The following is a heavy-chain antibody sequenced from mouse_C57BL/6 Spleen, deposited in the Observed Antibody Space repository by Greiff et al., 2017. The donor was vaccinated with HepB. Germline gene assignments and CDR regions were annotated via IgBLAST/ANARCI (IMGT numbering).Heavy chain of an antibody. Sequence: VQLQQPGAELVKPGASVKLSCKASGYTFTSYWMQWVKQRPGQGFEWIGEIDPSDSYTNYNQKFKGKATLTVDTSSSTAYMQLSSLTSEDSAVYCCARSGSNRSWFAYWGQGTLVTVSA. CDR3: ARSGSNRSWFAY. CDR1: GYTFTSYW. V-gene: IGHV1-50*01. CDR2: IDPSDSYT. D-gene: IGHD1-1*01. J-gene: IGHJ3*01.